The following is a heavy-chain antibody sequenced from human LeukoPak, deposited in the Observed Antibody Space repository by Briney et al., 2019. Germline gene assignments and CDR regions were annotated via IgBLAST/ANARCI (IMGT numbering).Heavy chain of an antibody. D-gene: IGHD3-22*01. CDR1: GGSISSTTYY. J-gene: IGHJ4*02. V-gene: IGHV4-39*07. CDR2: IYYSGST. Sequence: SSETLSLTCTVSGGSISSTTYYWGWIRQPPGKGLEWIGSIYYSGSTYYNPSLKSRVTMSVDTSKNQFSLKLSSVTAADTAVYYCARENYDSSGYLIDYWGQGTLVTVSS. CDR3: ARENYDSSGYLIDY.